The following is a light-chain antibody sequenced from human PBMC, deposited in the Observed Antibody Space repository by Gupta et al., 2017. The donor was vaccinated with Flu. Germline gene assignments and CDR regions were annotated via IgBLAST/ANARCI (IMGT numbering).Light chain of an antibody. J-gene: IGKJ4*01. Sequence: EIVLTQSPATLSLSPGERATLSCRASQSVSSYLAWYQQKPGQAPRLLIYDASNRATGIPARFSGSGSGTDCTLTISSLETEDFAVYYCQQRSNGPPRTFGGGTKVEIK. V-gene: IGKV3-11*01. CDR2: DAS. CDR3: QQRSNGPPRT. CDR1: QSVSSY.